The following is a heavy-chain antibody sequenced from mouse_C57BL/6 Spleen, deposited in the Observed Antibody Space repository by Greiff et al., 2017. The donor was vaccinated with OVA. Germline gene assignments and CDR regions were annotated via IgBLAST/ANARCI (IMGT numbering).Heavy chain of an antibody. D-gene: IGHD2-3*01. Sequence: VQLQQSGAELVKPGASVKMSCKASGYTFTSYWITWVKQRPGQGLEWIGDIYPGSGSTNYTEKFKGKATLTADNSSSTAYMQRSSLTSEDSAVDFCAIYDLDYWGQGTTLTVSS. CDR1: GYTFTSYW. J-gene: IGHJ2*01. CDR2: IYPGSGST. CDR3: AIYDLDY. V-gene: IGHV1-55*01.